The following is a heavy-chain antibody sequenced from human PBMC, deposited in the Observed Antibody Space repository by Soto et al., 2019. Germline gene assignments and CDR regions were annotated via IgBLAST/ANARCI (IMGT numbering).Heavy chain of an antibody. CDR2: IYYSGIT. J-gene: IGHJ5*02. CDR1: GDSISSSNYY. V-gene: IGHV4-39*01. CDR3: ARSNSGYYKWFDP. D-gene: IGHD3-22*01. Sequence: PSETLSLTCTVPGDSISSSNYYWGWIRQPPGKGLEWIANIYYSGITYCNPSLKSRVAISVDTSKNQFSLKLSSVSAADTAIYYCARSNSGYYKWFDPWGQGTLVTVSS.